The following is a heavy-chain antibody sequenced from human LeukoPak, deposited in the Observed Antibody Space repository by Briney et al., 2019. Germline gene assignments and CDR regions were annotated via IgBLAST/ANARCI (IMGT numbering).Heavy chain of an antibody. CDR1: GYTFTGYY. CDR3: ARDLELGSLDWFDP. J-gene: IGHJ5*02. CDR2: INPYNGGT. V-gene: IGHV1-2*02. D-gene: IGHD7-27*01. Sequence: ASVKVSCKASGYTFTGYYMHWVRQAPGQGLEWMGWINPYNGGTKYAQKFEGRVTMTRDTSISTAYMELSSLRSEDTAVYYCARDLELGSLDWFDPWGQGTLVTVSS.